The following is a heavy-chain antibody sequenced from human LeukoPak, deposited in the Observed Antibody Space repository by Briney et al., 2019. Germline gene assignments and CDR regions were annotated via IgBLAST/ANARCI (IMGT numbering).Heavy chain of an antibody. Sequence: GGSLRLSCAASGFSFNTYSMNWVRQAPGKGLEWIAYITGGSTTVFYADSVTGRFTISRDNAKNSLFLQMDSLRVEDTAAYYCARDSDFWSGALDYWGLGILVTVSS. V-gene: IGHV3-48*04. D-gene: IGHD3-3*01. J-gene: IGHJ4*02. CDR2: ITGGSTTV. CDR3: ARDSDFWSGALDY. CDR1: GFSFNTYS.